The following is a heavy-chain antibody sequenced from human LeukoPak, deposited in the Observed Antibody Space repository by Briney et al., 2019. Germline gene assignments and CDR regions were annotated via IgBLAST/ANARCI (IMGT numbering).Heavy chain of an antibody. CDR1: GGSISSYY. Sequence: SETLSLTCTVSGGSISSYYWSWIRQPPGKGLEWIGYIYYSGSTNYNPSLKSRATISVDTSKNQFSLKLSSVTAADTAVYYCARGAVGGWVPPYYYYYGMDVWGQGTTVTVSS. CDR3: ARGAVGGWVPPYYYYYGMDV. CDR2: IYYSGST. D-gene: IGHD3-10*01. J-gene: IGHJ6*02. V-gene: IGHV4-59*01.